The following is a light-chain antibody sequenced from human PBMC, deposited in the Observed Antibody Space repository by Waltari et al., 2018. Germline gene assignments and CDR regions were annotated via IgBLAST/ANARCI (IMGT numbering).Light chain of an antibody. Sequence: DIVMTQSPDSLAVSLGERATINCKSSQSVLYSSNNKNYLAWYQKKPGQPPKLLIYWASTRESGVPDRFSGSGSGTDFTLTISSLQAEDVAVYYCQQYYSTGYTFGQGTKLEIK. J-gene: IGKJ2*01. CDR2: WAS. CDR3: QQYYSTGYT. CDR1: QSVLYSSNNKNY. V-gene: IGKV4-1*01.